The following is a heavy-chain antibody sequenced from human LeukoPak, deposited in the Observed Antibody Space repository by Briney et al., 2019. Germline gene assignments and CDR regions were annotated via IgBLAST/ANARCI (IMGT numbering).Heavy chain of an antibody. Sequence: SETLSLTCTVSGGSVSSYYWSWIRQPPGKGLEWIGYVYYSGSTNYNSSLKSRVTISVDASKNQFSLKLSSVTAADTAVYYCARVKWGYSSSWYGYYMDVWGKGTTVTISS. CDR1: GGSVSSYY. CDR3: ARVKWGYSSSWYGYYMDV. J-gene: IGHJ6*03. V-gene: IGHV4-59*02. CDR2: VYYSGST. D-gene: IGHD6-13*01.